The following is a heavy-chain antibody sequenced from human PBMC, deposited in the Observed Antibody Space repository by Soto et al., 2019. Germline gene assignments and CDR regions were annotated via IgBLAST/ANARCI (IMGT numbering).Heavy chain of an antibody. CDR3: AKERGEIGVTLFEY. CDR1: GFTFTSYA. V-gene: IGHV3-23*01. D-gene: IGHD2-8*01. Sequence: HPGGSLRLSCVASGFTFTSYAMSWVRQTPGKGLEWVSGISSGGSTYYSDSVKGRFTISRDNSQNAVFLQMTSLSAEDTAIYYCAKERGEIGVTLFEYWGQGIPVTVSP. CDR2: ISSGGST. J-gene: IGHJ4*02.